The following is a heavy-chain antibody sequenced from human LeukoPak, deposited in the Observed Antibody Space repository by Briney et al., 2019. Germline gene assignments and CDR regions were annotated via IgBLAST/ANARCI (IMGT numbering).Heavy chain of an antibody. V-gene: IGHV1-2*02. CDR3: ARDRWARYCSGGSCPYWFDP. J-gene: IGHJ5*02. CDR2: INPNSGGT. D-gene: IGHD2-15*01. Sequence: ASVKVSCKASGYTFTGYYMHWVRQAPGQGLEWMGWINPNSGGTNYAQKFQGRVTMTRDTSISTAYMELSRLRSGDTAVYYCARDRWARYCSGGSCPYWFDPWGQGTLVTVSS. CDR1: GYTFTGYY.